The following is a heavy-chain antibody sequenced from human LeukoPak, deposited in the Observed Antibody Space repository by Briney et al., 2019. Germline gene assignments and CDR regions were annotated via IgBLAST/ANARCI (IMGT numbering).Heavy chain of an antibody. J-gene: IGHJ4*02. CDR2: ISYDGSNK. CDR1: GFTFSSYG. V-gene: IGHV3-30*18. Sequence: GGSLRLSCAASGFTFSSYGMHWVRQAPGKGLEWVAVISYDGSNKYYADSVKGRFTISRDNSKNTLYLQMNSLRAEDTAVYYCAKDQVISSGCIDYWGQGTLVTASS. CDR3: AKDQVISSGCIDY. D-gene: IGHD6-19*01.